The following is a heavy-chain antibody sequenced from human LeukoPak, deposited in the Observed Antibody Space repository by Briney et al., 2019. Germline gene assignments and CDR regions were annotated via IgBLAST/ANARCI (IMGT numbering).Heavy chain of an antibody. CDR3: ARRSSITSPFDY. D-gene: IGHD2/OR15-2a*01. J-gene: IGHJ4*02. CDR2: IYPGDSDT. Sequence: GESLKISCKGSGYSFTSYWTGWVRQMPGKGLEWMGIIYPGDSDTRYSPSFQGQVTISADKSISTAYLQLSSLRASDTAMYYCARRSSITSPFDYWGQGTLVTVSS. CDR1: GYSFTSYW. V-gene: IGHV5-51*01.